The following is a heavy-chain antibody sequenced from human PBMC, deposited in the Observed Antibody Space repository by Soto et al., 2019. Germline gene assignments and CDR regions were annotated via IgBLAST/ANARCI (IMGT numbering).Heavy chain of an antibody. CDR3: ARHCSSTSCYPEGGWFDP. J-gene: IGHJ5*02. CDR1: GGSISSSSYY. Sequence: PSETLSLTCTVSGGSISSSSYYWGWIRQPPGKGLEWIGSIYYSGSTYYNPSLKSRVTISVDTSKNQFSLKLSSVTAADTAVYYCARHCSSTSCYPEGGWFDPWGQGTLVTVPQ. D-gene: IGHD2-2*01. CDR2: IYYSGST. V-gene: IGHV4-39*01.